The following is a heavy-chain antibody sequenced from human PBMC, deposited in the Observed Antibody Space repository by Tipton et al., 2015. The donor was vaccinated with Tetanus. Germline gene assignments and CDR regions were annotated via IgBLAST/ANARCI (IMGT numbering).Heavy chain of an antibody. J-gene: IGHJ4*02. Sequence: TLSLTCDVSGGSFSGNYWSWIRQPPGKGLEWIGEINHRGGTMYNPSLKSRVTISVDTSKNQFSLKLSSVTAADTAVYYCARIYDFWSGYYSDHWGQGTLVTVSS. CDR2: INHRGGT. CDR3: ARIYDFWSGYYSDH. CDR1: GGSFSGNY. V-gene: IGHV4-34*01. D-gene: IGHD3-3*01.